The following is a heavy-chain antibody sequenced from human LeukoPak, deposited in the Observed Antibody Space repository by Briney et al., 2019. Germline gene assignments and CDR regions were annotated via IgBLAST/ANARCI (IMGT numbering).Heavy chain of an antibody. CDR2: ITWNSGSI. Sequence: GGSLRLSCAASGFSFDDYAMSWVRQAPGKGLEWVSSITWNSGSIGYADSVKGRFTISRDNAKNSLYLQMNSLRAEDTALYYCAKDMDPYYYDSSGYDYWGQGTLVTVSS. CDR1: GFSFDDYA. J-gene: IGHJ4*02. CDR3: AKDMDPYYYDSSGYDY. V-gene: IGHV3-9*01. D-gene: IGHD3-22*01.